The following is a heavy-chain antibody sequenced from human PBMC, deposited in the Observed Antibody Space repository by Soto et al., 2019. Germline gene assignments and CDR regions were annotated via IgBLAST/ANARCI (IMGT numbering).Heavy chain of an antibody. CDR1: GFTFSSYA. Sequence: PGGSLRLSCAASGFTFSSYAMHWVRQAPGKGLEWVAVISYDGSNKYYADSVKGRFTISRDNSKNTLYLQMNSLRAEDTAVYYCAREITPSYYYDSSGFDYCGQGTLVTVPS. D-gene: IGHD3-22*01. V-gene: IGHV3-30-3*01. J-gene: IGHJ4*02. CDR2: ISYDGSNK. CDR3: AREITPSYYYDSSGFDY.